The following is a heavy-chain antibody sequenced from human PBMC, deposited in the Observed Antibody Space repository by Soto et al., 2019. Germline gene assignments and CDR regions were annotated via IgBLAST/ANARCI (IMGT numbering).Heavy chain of an antibody. D-gene: IGHD2-8*02. CDR3: AKDWGRVLGAENYWYY. J-gene: IGHJ4*02. Sequence: EVQLLESGGGLVQPGGSLRLSCAASGFIFSSYAMSWVRQAPGKGLEWVSGISDSDSSTYYADSVKGRFTISRDNSKSTLYLQMNSLRAEDTAVYYCAKDWGRVLGAENYWYYWGQGTLVTVSS. CDR1: GFIFSSYA. V-gene: IGHV3-23*01. CDR2: ISDSDSST.